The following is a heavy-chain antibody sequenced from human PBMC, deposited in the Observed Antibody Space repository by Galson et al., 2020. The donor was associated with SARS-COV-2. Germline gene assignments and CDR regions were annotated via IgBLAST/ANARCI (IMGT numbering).Heavy chain of an antibody. D-gene: IGHD3-9*01. CDR1: GYTFTGYY. CDR3: VRDYDILTGYGGYVRFDY. J-gene: IGHJ4*02. CDR2: INPNSGGT. V-gene: IGHV1-2*02. Sequence: ASVKVSCKASGYTFTGYYMHWVRQAPGQGLEWMGWINPNSGGTNYAQKFQGRVTMTRDTSISTAYMELSRLRSDDTAVYYCVRDYDILTGYGGYVRFDYWGQGTLVTVSS.